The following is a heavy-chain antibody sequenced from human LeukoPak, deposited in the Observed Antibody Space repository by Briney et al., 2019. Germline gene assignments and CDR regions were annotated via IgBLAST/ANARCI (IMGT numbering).Heavy chain of an antibody. CDR2: IYHSGST. CDR3: AGEPRADSSGYPRYFDY. J-gene: IGHJ4*02. V-gene: IGHV4-38-2*02. CDR1: GYSISSGYY. D-gene: IGHD3-22*01. Sequence: SETLSLTCTVSGYSISSGYYWGWIRQPPGKGLEWIGSIYHSGSTYYNPSLKSRVTISVDTSKNQFSLKLSSVTAADTAVYYCAGEPRADSSGYPRYFDYWGQGTLVSVSS.